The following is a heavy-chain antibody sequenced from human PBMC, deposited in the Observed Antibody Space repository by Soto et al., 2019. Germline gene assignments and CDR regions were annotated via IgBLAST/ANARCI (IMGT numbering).Heavy chain of an antibody. J-gene: IGHJ6*03. D-gene: IGHD3-3*01. V-gene: IGHV3-49*03. CDR2: IRSKAYGGTT. CDR3: TRVRLYYDFWSGLTHMDV. Sequence: HPGGSLRLSCTASGFTFGDYAMSWFRQAPGKGLEWVGFIRSKAYGGTTEYAASVKGRFTISRDDSKSIAYLQMNSLKTEDTAVYYCTRVRLYYDFWSGLTHMDVWGKGTTVTVS. CDR1: GFTFGDYA.